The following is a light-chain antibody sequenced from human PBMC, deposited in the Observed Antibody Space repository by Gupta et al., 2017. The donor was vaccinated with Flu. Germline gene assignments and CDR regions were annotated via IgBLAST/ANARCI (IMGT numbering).Light chain of an antibody. Sequence: DIQMTQSPSTLSASVGDRVTITCRASQSISSWLAWYQQKPGKAPKLLIYQASRLESGVPSRFSGSGSGTEFTRTISSLQPDDFATYYCQQYNSYSRTFGQGTKVEIK. CDR3: QQYNSYSRT. CDR1: QSISSW. CDR2: QAS. V-gene: IGKV1-5*03. J-gene: IGKJ1*01.